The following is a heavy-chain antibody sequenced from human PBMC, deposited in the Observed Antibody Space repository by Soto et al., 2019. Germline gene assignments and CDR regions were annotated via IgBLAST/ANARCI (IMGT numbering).Heavy chain of an antibody. D-gene: IGHD1-26*01. CDR2: IIPIFGTA. Sequence: ASVKVSCKASGGTFSSYAISWVRQAPGQGLEWMGGIIPIFGTANYAQKFQGRVTITADESTSTAYMELSSLRSEDTAVYYCARVYVSYPEAFDIWGQGTMVTGSS. J-gene: IGHJ3*02. CDR1: GGTFSSYA. CDR3: ARVYVSYPEAFDI. V-gene: IGHV1-69*13.